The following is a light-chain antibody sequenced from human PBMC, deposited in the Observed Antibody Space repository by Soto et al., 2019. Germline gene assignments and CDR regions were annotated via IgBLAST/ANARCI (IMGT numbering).Light chain of an antibody. V-gene: IGKV3-15*01. CDR2: GAS. CDR3: QHYDNWLIT. CDR1: QSVSSN. Sequence: EIVMTQSPATLSVSPGERATLSCRASQSVSSNLAWYQQKPGQAHRLLIYGASTRATGIPARYSGSGSGTEFTLTISSLQSEDFAVYYCQHYDNWLITFSQGTRLEIK. J-gene: IGKJ5*01.